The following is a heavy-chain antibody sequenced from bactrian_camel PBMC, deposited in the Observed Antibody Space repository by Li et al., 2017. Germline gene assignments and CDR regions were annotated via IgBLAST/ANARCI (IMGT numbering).Heavy chain of an antibody. CDR1: GFTFGSVA. V-gene: IGHV3S40*01. Sequence: VQLVESGGGSVQTGGSLRLSCAASGFTFGSVAMSWVRQAPGKGLEWVSSIASIGGDTFYADSVKGRFTMSRDNARNTVALQLNSLKTDDKAIYYCTRGISGMDYWGKGTQVTVS. CDR2: IASIGGDT. J-gene: IGHJ7*01.